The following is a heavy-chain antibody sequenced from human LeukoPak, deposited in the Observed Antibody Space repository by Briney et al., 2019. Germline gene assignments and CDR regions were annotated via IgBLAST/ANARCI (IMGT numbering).Heavy chain of an antibody. CDR1: GGSIRSTTYY. D-gene: IGHD1-26*01. V-gene: IGHV4-39*07. CDR2: IYYSGNT. CDR3: AREGGSYRSFDY. J-gene: IGHJ4*02. Sequence: SETLSLTCSVSGGSIRSTTYYWGWIRQPPGKGLEWIGSIYYSGNTYYSPSLMSRVTISVDTSKNQFSLKLSSVTAADTAVYYCAREGGSYRSFDYWGQGTLVTVSS.